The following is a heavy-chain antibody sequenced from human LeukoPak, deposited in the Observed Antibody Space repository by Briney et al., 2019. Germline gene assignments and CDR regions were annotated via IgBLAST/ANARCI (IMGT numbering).Heavy chain of an antibody. V-gene: IGHV3-7*01. Sequence: TGGSLRLSCAASGFIFSNYWMNWVRQAAGKGLEWVANIKEDGSEKYYADSVKGRFTISRDNAKNSLYLQMNSLRAEDTAVYYCATWGSSWYYDYWGQGTLVTVSS. CDR1: GFIFSNYW. J-gene: IGHJ4*02. CDR3: ATWGSSWYYDY. CDR2: IKEDGSEK. D-gene: IGHD6-13*01.